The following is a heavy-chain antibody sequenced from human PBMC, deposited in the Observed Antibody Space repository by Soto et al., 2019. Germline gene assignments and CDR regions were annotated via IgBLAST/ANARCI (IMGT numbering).Heavy chain of an antibody. CDR3: ARSDHYYYDSSGYWDY. CDR1: GGSISSYY. D-gene: IGHD3-22*01. V-gene: IGHV4-59*08. CDR2: IYYSGST. J-gene: IGHJ4*02. Sequence: QVQLQESGPGLVKPSETLSLTCTVSGGSISSYYWSWIRQPPGKGLEWIGYIYYSGSTNYNPSLKSGLTISVDTSKNQFSLKLSSVTAADTAVYYCARSDHYYYDSSGYWDYWGQGTLVTVSS.